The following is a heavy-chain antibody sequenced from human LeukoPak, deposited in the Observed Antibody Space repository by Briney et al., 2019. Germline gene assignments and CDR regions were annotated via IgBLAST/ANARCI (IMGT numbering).Heavy chain of an antibody. V-gene: IGHV4-59*08. D-gene: IGHD6-19*01. J-gene: IGHJ4*02. CDR2: IYYSGST. CDR3: ARQPRTSGWYREIPYFDY. CDR1: GGSISSYY. Sequence: SETLSLTCTVSGGSISSYYWSWIRQPPGKGLEWIGYIYYSGSTNYNPSLKSRVTISVDTSKNQFSLKLSSVTAADTAVYYCARQPRTSGWYREIPYFDYWGRGTLVTVSS.